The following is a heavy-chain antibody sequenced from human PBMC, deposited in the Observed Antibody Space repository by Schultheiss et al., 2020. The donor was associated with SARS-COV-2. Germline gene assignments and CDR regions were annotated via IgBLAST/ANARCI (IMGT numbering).Heavy chain of an antibody. V-gene: IGHV5-51*01. CDR2: IYPGDSET. CDR3: ARTPMTRYVTTVTSDL. J-gene: IGHJ5*02. CDR1: GYSFTSYW. Sequence: GESLKISCKGSGYSFTSYWIGWVRQMPGKGLEWMGIIYPGDSETRYSPSFQGQVTISADKSTNTAYLQWSSLKASDTAMYYCARTPMTRYVTTVTSDLWGQGTQVTVSS. D-gene: IGHD4-17*01.